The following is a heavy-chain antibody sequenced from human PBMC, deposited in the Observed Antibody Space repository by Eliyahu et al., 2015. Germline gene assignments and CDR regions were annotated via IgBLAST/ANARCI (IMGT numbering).Heavy chain of an antibody. CDR3: AHVPRGYSGYDYSPGLFDY. CDR2: IYWDDDK. J-gene: IGHJ4*02. V-gene: IGHV2-5*02. Sequence: QITLKESGPTLVKPTQTLTLTCTFSGFSLSTSXVGVGWIRQPPGKALEWLALIYWDDDKRYSPSLKSRLTITKDTSKNQVVLTMTNMDPVDTATYYCAHVPRGYSGYDYSPGLFDYWGQGTLVTVSS. CDR1: GFSLSTSXVG. D-gene: IGHD5-12*01.